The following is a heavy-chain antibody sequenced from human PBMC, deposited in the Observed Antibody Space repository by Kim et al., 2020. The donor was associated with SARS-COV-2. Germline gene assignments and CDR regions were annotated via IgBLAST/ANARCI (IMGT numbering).Heavy chain of an antibody. Sequence: SETLSLTCTVSGGSISSSSYYWGWIRQPPGKGLEWIGSIYYSGSTYYNPSLKSRVTISVDTSKNQFSLKLSSVTAADTAVYYCARTDGLSWGGSGSYQNWYFDLWGRGTLVTVSS. D-gene: IGHD3-10*01. CDR1: GGSISSSSYY. CDR3: ARTDGLSWGGSGSYQNWYFDL. J-gene: IGHJ2*01. V-gene: IGHV4-39*01. CDR2: IYYSGST.